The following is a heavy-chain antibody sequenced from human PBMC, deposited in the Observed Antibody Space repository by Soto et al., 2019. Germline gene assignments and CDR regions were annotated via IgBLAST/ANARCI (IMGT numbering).Heavy chain of an antibody. CDR3: AFAGSGSYSNVPDAFDI. CDR1: GFTFEDYA. Sequence: GGSLRLSCAVSGFTFEDYAMHWVRQTPRKGLEWVSGISRSSGRIYYGDSVKGRFTISRDNAKNSLYLQMNSLRAEDTAVYYCAFAGSGSYSNVPDAFDIWGQGTMVTVSS. V-gene: IGHV3-9*01. CDR2: ISRSSGRI. J-gene: IGHJ3*02. D-gene: IGHD3-10*01.